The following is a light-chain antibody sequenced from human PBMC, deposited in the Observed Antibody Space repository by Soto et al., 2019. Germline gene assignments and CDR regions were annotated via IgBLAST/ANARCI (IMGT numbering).Light chain of an antibody. CDR1: SSDVGGYNY. CDR2: DVI. V-gene: IGLV2-14*01. CDR3: SSYTSSSTYV. J-gene: IGLJ1*01. Sequence: QSALTQPASVSGSPGQSITISCTGTSSDVGGYNYVSWYQQHPGKAPKLMIYDVINRPSGVSNGFSGSKSGNTASLTISGLQAEDEADYYCSSYTSSSTYVFGPGTKVTVL.